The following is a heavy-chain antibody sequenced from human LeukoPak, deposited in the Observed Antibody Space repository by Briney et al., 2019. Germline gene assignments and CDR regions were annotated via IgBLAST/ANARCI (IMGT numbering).Heavy chain of an antibody. CDR2: IRYDGGNK. V-gene: IGHV3-30*02. D-gene: IGHD5-18*01. CDR1: GFTFSSYG. CDR3: AKGSGYSYGTDY. Sequence: GGSLRLSCAASGFTFSSYGMHWVRQAPGKGLEWVAFIRYDGGNKYYADSVKGRFTISRDNSKNTLYLQMNSLRAEDTAVYYCAKGSGYSYGTDYWGQGTLVTVSS. J-gene: IGHJ4*02.